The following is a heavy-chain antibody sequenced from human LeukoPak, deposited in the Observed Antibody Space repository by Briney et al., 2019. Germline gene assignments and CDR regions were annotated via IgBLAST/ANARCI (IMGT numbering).Heavy chain of an antibody. CDR2: INPNSGGT. CDR1: GYTFSAYY. Sequence: ASVKVSCKASGYTFSAYYINWVRQAPGQGLEWMGWINPNSGGTNYAQKFQGRVTMTRDTSIKPAYMELSRLRSDDTAMYYCARVQYYDGSGYYNWFDPWGQGTLVTVSS. V-gene: IGHV1-2*02. CDR3: ARVQYYDGSGYYNWFDP. D-gene: IGHD3-22*01. J-gene: IGHJ5*02.